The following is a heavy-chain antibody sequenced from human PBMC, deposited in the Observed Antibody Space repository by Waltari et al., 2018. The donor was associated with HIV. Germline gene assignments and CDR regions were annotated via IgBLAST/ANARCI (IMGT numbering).Heavy chain of an antibody. CDR1: GFPFSNYW. Sequence: EVHLVEYGGGLVQPGGSLRLSCTGSGFPFSNYWMSWVRQAPGKGAEWVASINYDGGDKYYVDSVKGRFTISRENGKNSLYLQMSSLRVEDTAVYYCAREPFWGQGILVTVSS. J-gene: IGHJ4*02. CDR2: INYDGGDK. CDR3: AREPF. V-gene: IGHV3-7*01.